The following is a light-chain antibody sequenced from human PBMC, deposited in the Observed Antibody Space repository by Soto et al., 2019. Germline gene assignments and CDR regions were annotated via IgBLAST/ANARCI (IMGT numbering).Light chain of an antibody. CDR1: QSIDSY. CDR3: QQYSSYWT. V-gene: IGKV1-39*01. J-gene: IGKJ1*01. CDR2: AAS. Sequence: DIQMTQSPSSLSASVVDIFTITCRASQSIDSYLNWYQQTPGKAPQLLIYAASSLHTGVPSRFSGSGSGTEFTLTISSLQPDDFATYYCQQYSSYWTFAQGTKVDI.